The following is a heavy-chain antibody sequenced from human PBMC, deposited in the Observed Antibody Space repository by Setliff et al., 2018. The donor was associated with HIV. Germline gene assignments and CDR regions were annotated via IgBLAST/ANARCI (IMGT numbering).Heavy chain of an antibody. J-gene: IGHJ4*02. Sequence: ASVKVSCKASGYTFTDYFMHWVRQAPGQGLEWMGWLSPNNGDTNIPQKFQGRLTITTDESTSTAYMELSSLTSEDTAIYYCASLEGLEKTRGEESDSWGQGTLVTVSS. CDR3: ASLEGLEKTRGEESDS. D-gene: IGHD3-3*01. CDR1: GYTFTDYF. V-gene: IGHV1-2*02. CDR2: LSPNNGDT.